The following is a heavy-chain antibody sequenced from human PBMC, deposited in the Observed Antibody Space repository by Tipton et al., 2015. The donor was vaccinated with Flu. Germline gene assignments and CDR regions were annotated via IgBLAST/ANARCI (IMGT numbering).Heavy chain of an antibody. J-gene: IGHJ6*02. D-gene: IGHD5-18*01. CDR2: IYSGGST. CDR1: GFTVSSNY. CDR3: ARTIQGAYYYYGMDV. Sequence: SLRLSCAASGFTVSSNYMSWVRQAPGKGLEWVSVIYSGGSTYYADSVKGRFTISRDNSKNTLYLQMNSLRAEDTAVYYCARTIQGAYYYYGMDVWGQGTTVTVSS. V-gene: IGHV3-53*01.